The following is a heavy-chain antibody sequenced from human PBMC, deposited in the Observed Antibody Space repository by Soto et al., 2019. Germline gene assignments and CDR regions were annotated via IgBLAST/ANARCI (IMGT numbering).Heavy chain of an antibody. V-gene: IGHV4-61*01. CDR2: IYYSGST. Sequence: PSETLSLTCTVSGGSVSSGSYYWSWIRQPPGKGLEWIGYIYYSGSTNYNPSLKSRVTISVDTSKNQFSLKLSSVTAADTAVYYCARGIYIPYCPNGVCYTGWFDPWGQGTLVTVSS. D-gene: IGHD2-8*01. CDR1: GGSVSSGSYY. CDR3: ARGIYIPYCPNGVCYTGWFDP. J-gene: IGHJ5*02.